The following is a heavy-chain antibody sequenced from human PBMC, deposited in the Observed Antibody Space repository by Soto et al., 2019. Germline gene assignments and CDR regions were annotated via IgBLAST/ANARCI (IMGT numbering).Heavy chain of an antibody. CDR1: GGSFSGYY. CDR3: ARGRFFKVTATPDY. J-gene: IGHJ4*02. D-gene: IGHD2-21*02. V-gene: IGHV4-34*01. CDR2: INHSGST. Sequence: PSETLSLTCAVYGGSFSGYYWSWIRQPPGKGLEWIGEINHSGSTNYNPSLKSRVTISVDTSKNQFSLKLSSVTAADTAVYYCARGRFFKVTATPDYWGQGTLVTV.